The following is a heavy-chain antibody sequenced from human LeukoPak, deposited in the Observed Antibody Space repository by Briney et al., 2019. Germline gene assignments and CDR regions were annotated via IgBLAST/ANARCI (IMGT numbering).Heavy chain of an antibody. Sequence: GGSLRLSCVASGFTFTSDAMNWVRQAPGKGLEWVSSTVSRGTTQYADSVKGRFTVPRDTSKNTLYLQMNSLRADDTAVYYCAKCSTSAYTTGWCNWIDPWGQGTLVTVSS. CDR2: TVSRGTT. CDR1: GFTFTSDA. V-gene: IGHV3-23*01. J-gene: IGHJ5*02. D-gene: IGHD6-19*01. CDR3: AKCSTSAYTTGWCNWIDP.